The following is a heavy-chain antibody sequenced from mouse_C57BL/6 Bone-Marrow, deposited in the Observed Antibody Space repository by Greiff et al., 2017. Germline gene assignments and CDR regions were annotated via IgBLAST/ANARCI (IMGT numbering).Heavy chain of an antibody. J-gene: IGHJ3*01. Sequence: VQLQQSGAELARPGASVKMSCKASGYTFTSYTMHWVKQRPGQGLEWIGYINPSSGYTKYNQKFKDKATLTAAKSSSTAYMQLSSLTSEDSAVYYYARVYYGYGRFAYWGQGTLVTVSA. D-gene: IGHD2-2*01. CDR1: GYTFTSYT. V-gene: IGHV1-4*01. CDR3: ARVYYGYGRFAY. CDR2: INPSSGYT.